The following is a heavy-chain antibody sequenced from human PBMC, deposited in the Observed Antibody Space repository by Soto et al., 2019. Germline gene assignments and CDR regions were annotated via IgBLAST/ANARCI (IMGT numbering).Heavy chain of an antibody. Sequence: LEMLSLTCCFSDDSVTSHYSSWIRKSPEKGLEWIGYVHYTGFSYYNPSLKSRLTISVDKSKNQFSLKLMSLSAADTAVYYCGRLEGLATSSYYFDYWGQGALVTVSS. J-gene: IGHJ4*02. CDR3: GRLEGLATSSYYFDY. CDR1: DDSVTSHY. CDR2: VHYTGFS. D-gene: IGHD6-6*01. V-gene: IGHV4-59*08.